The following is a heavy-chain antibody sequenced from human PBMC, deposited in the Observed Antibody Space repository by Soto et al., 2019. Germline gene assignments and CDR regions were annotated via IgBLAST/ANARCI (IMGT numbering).Heavy chain of an antibody. D-gene: IGHD5-12*01. Sequence: QVQLVPSGAEVKKPGASVKVSCKASGYTFTNYFMQRVRQAPGQGLEWMGIINPGGGSTSYAQKFKGRVTMTRDTSTSTVYMELSSLRSEDTAVYYCARDWGTVATMAMDVWGQGTTVTVSS. CDR1: GYTFTNYF. V-gene: IGHV1-46*01. J-gene: IGHJ6*02. CDR3: ARDWGTVATMAMDV. CDR2: INPGGGST.